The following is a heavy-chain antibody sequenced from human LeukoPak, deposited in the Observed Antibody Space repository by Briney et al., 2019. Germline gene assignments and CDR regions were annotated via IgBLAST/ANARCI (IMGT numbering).Heavy chain of an antibody. Sequence: ASVNVSCKASGGTFSSYAISWVRQAPGQGLEWMGGIIPIFGTANYAQKFQGRVTITADESTSTAYMELSSLRSDDTAVYYCARRGYPVYYYYMDVWGKGTTVTISS. CDR1: GGTFSSYA. V-gene: IGHV1-69*13. CDR2: IIPIFGTA. D-gene: IGHD5-12*01. J-gene: IGHJ6*03. CDR3: ARRGYPVYYYYMDV.